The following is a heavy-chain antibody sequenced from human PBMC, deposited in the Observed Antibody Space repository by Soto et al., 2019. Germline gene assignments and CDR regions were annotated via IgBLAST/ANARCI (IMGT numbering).Heavy chain of an antibody. CDR3: AREKIAVAVYDEAFDI. D-gene: IGHD6-19*01. Sequence: ASVKVSCKASGYTFTSYGISWVRQAPGQGLEWMGWISAYNGNTNYAQKLQGRVTMTTDTSTSTAYMELRSLRSDDTAVYYCAREKIAVAVYDEAFDIWGQGTMVTVS. CDR2: ISAYNGNT. V-gene: IGHV1-18*01. J-gene: IGHJ3*02. CDR1: GYTFTSYG.